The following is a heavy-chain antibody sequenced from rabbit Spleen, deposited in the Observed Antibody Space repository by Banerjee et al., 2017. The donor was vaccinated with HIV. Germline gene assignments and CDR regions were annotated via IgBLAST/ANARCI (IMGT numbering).Heavy chain of an antibody. Sequence: QSLEESGGDLVKPGASLTLTCTASRFSFSSSYWISWVRQAPGKGLEWIGCIYTLSGSAYYATWAKGRFTISKTSSTTVTLQMTSLTAADTATYFCAGDHAISGYRFNLWGQGTLVTVS. CDR2: IYTLSGSA. J-gene: IGHJ4*01. CDR3: AGDHAISGYRFNL. V-gene: IGHV1S40*01. D-gene: IGHD1-1*01. CDR1: RFSFSSSYW.